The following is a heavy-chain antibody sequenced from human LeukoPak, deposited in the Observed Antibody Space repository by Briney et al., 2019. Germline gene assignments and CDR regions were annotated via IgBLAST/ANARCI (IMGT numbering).Heavy chain of an antibody. D-gene: IGHD6-19*01. CDR2: ISYDGSNK. V-gene: IGHV3-30*18. Sequence: GGSLRLSCAASGFTFSSYGMHWVRQAPGKGLEWVAVISYDGSNKYYADSVKGRFTISRDNSKNTLYLQMNSLRAEDTAVYYCAKDESSGWYYYYYGMDVWGQGTTVTVSS. J-gene: IGHJ6*02. CDR1: GFTFSSYG. CDR3: AKDESSGWYYYYYGMDV.